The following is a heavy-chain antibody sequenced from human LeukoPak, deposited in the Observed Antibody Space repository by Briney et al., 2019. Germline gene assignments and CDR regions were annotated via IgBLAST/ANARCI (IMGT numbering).Heavy chain of an antibody. CDR3: AKDRIDSSGYYFYYYYYGMDV. J-gene: IGHJ6*02. CDR1: GFTFSSYA. V-gene: IGHV3-23*01. CDR2: ISGSGGST. Sequence: GGSLRLSCTASGFTFSSYAMSWVRQAPGKGLKWVSAISGSGGSTYYADSVKGRFTISRDNSKNTLYLQMNSLRAEDTAVYYCAKDRIDSSGYYFYYYYYGMDVWGQGTTVTVSS. D-gene: IGHD3-22*01.